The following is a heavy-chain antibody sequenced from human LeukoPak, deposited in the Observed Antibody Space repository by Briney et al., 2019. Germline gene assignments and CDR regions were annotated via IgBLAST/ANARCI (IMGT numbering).Heavy chain of an antibody. J-gene: IGHJ4*02. D-gene: IGHD3-10*01. CDR2: IKQDGSEK. V-gene: IGHV3-7*01. CDR3: ARDRVGDH. CDR1: GVTFSSYW. Sequence: GGSLRLSCAASGVTFSSYWMTWVRQAPGKGLEWVANIKQDGSEKYYVDSVKGRFTISRDNTENSLYLQMNSLRAEDTAVYYCARDRVGDHWGQGTLVTVSS.